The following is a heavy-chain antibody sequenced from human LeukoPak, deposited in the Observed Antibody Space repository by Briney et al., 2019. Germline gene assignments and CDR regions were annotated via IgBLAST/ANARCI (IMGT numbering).Heavy chain of an antibody. J-gene: IGHJ4*02. Sequence: GGSLRHSSTTPGFTFSSHLMYSGRQAPGEGLWWVSRIYSVGSSTNYADSVKGRFTSSRDNSKNTLNLQMNSLRVEDTALYYCAKDRATMTTVTNDYWGQGSLVTVSS. V-gene: IGHV3-74*01. D-gene: IGHD4-17*01. CDR2: IYSVGSST. CDR1: GFTFSSHL. CDR3: AKDRATMTTVTNDY.